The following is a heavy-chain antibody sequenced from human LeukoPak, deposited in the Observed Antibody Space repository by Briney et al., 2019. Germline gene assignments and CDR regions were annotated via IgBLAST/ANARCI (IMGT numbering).Heavy chain of an antibody. CDR3: ARDLTRYSSSP. CDR2: VNPNSGGT. Sequence: ASVKVSCKASGYTFTGYYMHWVRQAPGQGREWMGWVNPNSGGTNYAQKFQGRVTMTRDTSTSTAYMELSRLRADDTAVYYCARDLTRYSSSPWGQGTLVTVSS. CDR1: GYTFTGYY. V-gene: IGHV1-2*02. D-gene: IGHD6-13*01. J-gene: IGHJ5*02.